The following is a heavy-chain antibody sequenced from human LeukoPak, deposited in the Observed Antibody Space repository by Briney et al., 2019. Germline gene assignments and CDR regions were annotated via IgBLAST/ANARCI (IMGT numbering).Heavy chain of an antibody. CDR3: ARVEVVQLVHHYYYYMDV. CDR1: GGSISSYY. V-gene: IGHV4-59*01. J-gene: IGHJ6*03. CDR2: ISYNGST. Sequence: PSETLTLSCAVSGGSISSYYWSWIRQPPGKGLEWVGYISYNGSTNYNPSLKSRVTISVDTSKNQFSLKLSSVTAADTAVYYCARVEVVQLVHHYYYYMDVWGKGTTITVSS. D-gene: IGHD6-13*01.